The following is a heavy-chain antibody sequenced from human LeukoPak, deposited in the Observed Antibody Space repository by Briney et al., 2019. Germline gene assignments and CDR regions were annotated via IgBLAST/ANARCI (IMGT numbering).Heavy chain of an antibody. Sequence: SVTVSCKASGGTFSSYAISWVRQAPGQGLEWMGGIIPIFGTANYAQKFQGRVTITADKSTSTAYMELRSLRSDDTAVYYCARDLRYSSSPHYYYYYMDVWGKGTTVTVSS. D-gene: IGHD6-6*01. J-gene: IGHJ6*03. CDR2: IIPIFGTA. CDR1: GGTFSSYA. CDR3: ARDLRYSSSPHYYYYYMDV. V-gene: IGHV1-69*06.